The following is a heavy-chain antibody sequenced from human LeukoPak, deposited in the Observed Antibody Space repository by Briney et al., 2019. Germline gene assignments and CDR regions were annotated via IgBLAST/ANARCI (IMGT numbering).Heavy chain of an antibody. D-gene: IGHD2-2*01. J-gene: IGHJ4*02. CDR3: AHNGVYCSSTSCYDY. V-gene: IGHV2-5*01. CDR2: IYWNDDK. CDR1: GFSLSTSGVG. Sequence: ESGPTLVKPTQTLTLTCTFSGFSLSTSGVGVGWIRQPPGKALEWLALIYWNDDKRYSPSLKSRLTITMDTSKNQMVLTMTNMDPVDTATYYCAHNGVYCSSTSCYDYWGQGTLVTVSS.